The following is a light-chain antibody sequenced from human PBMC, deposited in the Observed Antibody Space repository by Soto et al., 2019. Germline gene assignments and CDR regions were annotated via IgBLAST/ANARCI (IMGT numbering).Light chain of an antibody. V-gene: IGKV3-20*01. CDR2: VVS. J-gene: IGKJ2*01. Sequence: EIVLTQSPGTLSLSPGERATLSCRASQSVSSSYLAWYQQKPGQAPRLLIFVVSSSATGIPDRFSGSGSGTDFTLTISRLEPEDFAVYYCQQYGTSTGMYTFGQGTKLEIK. CDR3: QQYGTSTGMYT. CDR1: QSVSSSY.